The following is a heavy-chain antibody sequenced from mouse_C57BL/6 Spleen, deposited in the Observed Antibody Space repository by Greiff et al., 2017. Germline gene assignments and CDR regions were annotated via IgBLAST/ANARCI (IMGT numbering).Heavy chain of an antibody. J-gene: IGHJ4*01. CDR1: GFNIKDDY. CDR3: TTRSPLHAMDY. Sequence: VQLKESGAELVRPGASVKLSCTASGFNIKDDYMHWVKQRPEQGLEWIGWIDPENGDTEYASKFQGKATITADTSSNTAYLQLSSLTSEDTAVYYCTTRSPLHAMDYWGQGTSVTVSS. V-gene: IGHV14-4*01. D-gene: IGHD6-1*01. CDR2: IDPENGDT.